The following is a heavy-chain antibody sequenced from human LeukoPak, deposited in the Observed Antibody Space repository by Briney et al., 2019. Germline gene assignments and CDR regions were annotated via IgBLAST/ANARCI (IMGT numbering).Heavy chain of an antibody. J-gene: IGHJ4*02. CDR2: IFQSGHT. CDR3: ARDTRTAQGFDY. Sequence: SESLSLTCTVSGDSISSGYYWGWIRQPPGKGLEWTCSIFQSGHTYYSPSLKSRVTISVDTSNNRFSLRLSAVTAADTAIYYCARDTRTAQGFDYWGQGILVTVSS. CDR1: GDSISSGYY. V-gene: IGHV4-38-2*02. D-gene: IGHD2-15*01.